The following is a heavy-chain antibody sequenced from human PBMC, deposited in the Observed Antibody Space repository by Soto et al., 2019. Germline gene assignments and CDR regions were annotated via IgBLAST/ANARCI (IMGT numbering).Heavy chain of an antibody. D-gene: IGHD3-3*01. CDR1: GYTLTELS. Sequence: ASVKVSCKVSGYTLTELSMHWVRQAPGKGLEWMGGFDPEDGETIYAQKFQGRVTMTEDTSTDTAYMELSSLGSEDTAVYYCATSSPGGYYSYNWFDPWGQGTLVTVSS. CDR2: FDPEDGET. V-gene: IGHV1-24*01. J-gene: IGHJ5*02. CDR3: ATSSPGGYYSYNWFDP.